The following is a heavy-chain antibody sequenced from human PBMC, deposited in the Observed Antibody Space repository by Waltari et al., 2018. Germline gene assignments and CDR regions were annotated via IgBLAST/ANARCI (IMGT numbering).Heavy chain of an antibody. CDR1: GYTFTDYY. J-gene: IGHJ3*02. CDR2: VDPEDGET. CDR3: ATDPDYGDYGAFDI. D-gene: IGHD4-17*01. Sequence: EVQLVQSGAEVKKPGATVTISCKVSGYTFTDYYMHWVHQAPGKGLEWMGLVDPEDGETIYAEKCQGRVTITADTSTDTAYMELSSLRSEDTAVYYCATDPDYGDYGAFDIWGQGTMVTVSS. V-gene: IGHV1-69-2*01.